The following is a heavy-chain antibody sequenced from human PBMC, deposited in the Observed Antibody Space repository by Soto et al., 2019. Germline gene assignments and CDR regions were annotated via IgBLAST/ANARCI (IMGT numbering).Heavy chain of an antibody. J-gene: IGHJ4*02. CDR2: IYYSGST. D-gene: IGHD2-15*01. CDR1: GGSISSSSYY. Sequence: QLQLQESGPGLVKPSETLSLTCTVSGGSISSSSYYWGWIRQPPGKGLEWIGSIYYSGSTYYNPSIKRRVTIPIHTSENQSALTVCSVTAADTAVYYCARLERDIVVYVQDYWGQGTLVTVSS. V-gene: IGHV4-39*01. CDR3: ARLERDIVVYVQDY.